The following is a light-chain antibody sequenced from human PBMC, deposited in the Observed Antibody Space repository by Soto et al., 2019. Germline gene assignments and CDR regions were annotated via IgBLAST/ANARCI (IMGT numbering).Light chain of an antibody. CDR1: QSLIHSDGSTY. Sequence: DVVMTQSPLSLPVTLGQPASISCTSSQSLIHSDGSTYLSWFQQRPGQSPRRLIYEVSDRDSGVPDRFSGSGSGTDFTLKISRVEAEDVGVYYCMKGTHWPWTFGQGTEVEIK. CDR2: EVS. CDR3: MKGTHWPWT. V-gene: IGKV2-30*02. J-gene: IGKJ1*01.